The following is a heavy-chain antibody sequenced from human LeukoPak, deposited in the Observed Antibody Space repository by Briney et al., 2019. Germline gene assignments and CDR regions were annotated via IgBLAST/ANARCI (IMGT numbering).Heavy chain of an antibody. CDR2: IYYSGST. CDR1: GGSISSSSYY. Sequence: PSETLSLTCTVSGGSISSSSYYWGWIRQPPGKGLEWIGSIYYSGSTYYNPSLKSRVTISVDTSKNQFSLKLSSVTAADTAVYYCARRHCSGGSCRYRTRYNWFDPWGQGTLVTVSS. D-gene: IGHD2-15*01. CDR3: ARRHCSGGSCRYRTRYNWFDP. V-gene: IGHV4-39*07. J-gene: IGHJ5*02.